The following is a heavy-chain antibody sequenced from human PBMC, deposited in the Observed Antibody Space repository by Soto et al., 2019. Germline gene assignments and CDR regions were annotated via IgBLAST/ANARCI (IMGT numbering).Heavy chain of an antibody. Sequence: GGSLRLSCAASGFIFSNYAMFWVRQAPGKGLDWVSTIYAGGGTTHYAESVKGRFTISRDNSNNRLYLQLNNLRAEDTAVYFCAKDLIRGDGYVDFDYWGQGTLVTVSS. V-gene: IGHV3-23*01. D-gene: IGHD3-10*01. J-gene: IGHJ4*02. CDR3: AKDLIRGDGYVDFDY. CDR2: IYAGGGTT. CDR1: GFIFSNYA.